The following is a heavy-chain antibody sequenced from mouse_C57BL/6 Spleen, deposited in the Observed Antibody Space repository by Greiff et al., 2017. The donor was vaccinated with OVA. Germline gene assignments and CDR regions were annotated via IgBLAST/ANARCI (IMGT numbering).Heavy chain of an antibody. D-gene: IGHD2-13*01. Sequence: QVQLQQPGAELVMPGASVKLSCKASGYTFTSYWMHWVKQRPGQGLEWIGEIDPSDSYTNYNQKFKGKSTLTVDKSSSTAYIQLSSLTSEDSAVYYCARSTFCDVRYFDVWGTGTTVTVSS. CDR2: IDPSDSYT. J-gene: IGHJ1*03. V-gene: IGHV1-69*01. CDR3: ARSTFCDVRYFDV. CDR1: GYTFTSYW.